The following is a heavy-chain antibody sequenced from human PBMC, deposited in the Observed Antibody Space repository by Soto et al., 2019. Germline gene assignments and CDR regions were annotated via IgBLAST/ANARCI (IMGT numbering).Heavy chain of an antibody. Sequence: ASVKVSCKASGYTFTSYAMHWVRQAPGQGLEWMGWISTYNGNTNYAQNLQGRVTLTTDTSTSTAYMELRSLRSDDTAVYYCASGNDDDYWGQGTLVTVSS. V-gene: IGHV1-18*01. CDR3: ASGNDDDY. CDR2: ISTYNGNT. D-gene: IGHD5-12*01. J-gene: IGHJ4*02. CDR1: GYTFTSYA.